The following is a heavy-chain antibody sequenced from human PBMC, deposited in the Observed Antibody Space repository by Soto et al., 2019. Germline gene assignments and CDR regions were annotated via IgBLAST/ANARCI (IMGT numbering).Heavy chain of an antibody. Sequence: QVHLVQSGAEVNKPGASVKVYCKASGYIFINYYIHWVRQAPGQGLEWIGIINPNVDSTNYAHKFRGQVTMARETSTSTVYMDLSSLRSDDTAVYYCARDLAAADYRGQGTLVTFSS. CDR3: ARDLAAADY. J-gene: IGHJ4*02. CDR2: INPNVDST. CDR1: GYIFINYY. D-gene: IGHD6-13*01. V-gene: IGHV1-46*01.